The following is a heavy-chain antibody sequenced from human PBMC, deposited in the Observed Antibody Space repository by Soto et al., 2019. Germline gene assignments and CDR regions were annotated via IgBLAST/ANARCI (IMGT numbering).Heavy chain of an antibody. CDR3: ARETMVRGVIITGYYYYGMDV. J-gene: IGHJ6*02. CDR1: GGSISSGGYY. V-gene: IGHV4-30-4*08. CDR2: IYYSGST. D-gene: IGHD3-10*01. Sequence: SETLSLTCTVSGGSISSGGYYCSWIRQHPGKGLEWIGYIYYSGSTYYNPSLKSRVTISVDTSKNQFSLKLSSVTAADTAVYYCARETMVRGVIITGYYYYGMDVWGQGTTVTVS.